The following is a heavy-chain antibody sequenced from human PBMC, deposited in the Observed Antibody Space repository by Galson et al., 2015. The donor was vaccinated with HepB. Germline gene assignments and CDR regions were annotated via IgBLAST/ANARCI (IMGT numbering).Heavy chain of an antibody. J-gene: IGHJ4*02. CDR3: ARGYYGSGSWTPS. CDR1: GGTFSSYT. CDR2: IIPILGIA. D-gene: IGHD3-10*01. Sequence: SVKVSCKASGGTFSSYTISWVRQAPGQGLEWMGRIIPILGIANYAQKFQGRVTITADKSTCTAYMELSSLRSEDTAVYYCARGYYGSGSWTPSWGQGTLVTVSS. V-gene: IGHV1-69*02.